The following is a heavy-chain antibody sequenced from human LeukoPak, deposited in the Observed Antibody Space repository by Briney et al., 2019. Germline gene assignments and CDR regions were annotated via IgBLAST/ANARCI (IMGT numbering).Heavy chain of an antibody. D-gene: IGHD6-19*01. V-gene: IGHV3-48*03. Sequence: GSLRLSCAVPGFPFRSHEMDWVRQAPGKGLEGNFYISTSGSIIYYADSVKGRFTISRDNARNSLFLQMGSLKVEDTAVYYCARASYNSDWYFDQWGQGTLVTVSS. CDR3: ARASYNSDWYFDQ. J-gene: IGHJ4*02. CDR1: GFPFRSHE. CDR2: ISTSGSII.